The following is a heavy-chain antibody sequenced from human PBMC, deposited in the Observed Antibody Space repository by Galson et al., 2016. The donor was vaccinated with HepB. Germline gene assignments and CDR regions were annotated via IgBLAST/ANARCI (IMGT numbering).Heavy chain of an antibody. CDR3: AKTPSHPYSSKWGYLDY. V-gene: IGHV3-21*04. D-gene: IGHD6-13*01. Sequence: SLRLSCAASGFTFSSCSMHWVRQAPGKGLEWVSSISTSSSYIYYADSVKGRFTIPRDNAKNSLYLQMNSLRAEDTAVYYCAKTPSHPYSSKWGYLDYWGQGSLVTVSS. CDR1: GFTFSSCS. J-gene: IGHJ4*02. CDR2: ISTSSSYI.